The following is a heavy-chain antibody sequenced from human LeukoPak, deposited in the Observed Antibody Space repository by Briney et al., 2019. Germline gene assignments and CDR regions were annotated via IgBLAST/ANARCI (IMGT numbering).Heavy chain of an antibody. Sequence: GESLKISCKTSGYSFTRSWIGWVRQMPGKGLEWMGIIYPGDSDTKYSPSFQGQVTMSVDKSISTAYLQWSSLKASDTAMYFCARHVDSTGTKMDFWGQGTLVAVSS. D-gene: IGHD3-22*01. CDR1: GYSFTRSW. CDR3: ARHVDSTGTKMDF. V-gene: IGHV5-51*01. CDR2: IYPGDSDT. J-gene: IGHJ4*02.